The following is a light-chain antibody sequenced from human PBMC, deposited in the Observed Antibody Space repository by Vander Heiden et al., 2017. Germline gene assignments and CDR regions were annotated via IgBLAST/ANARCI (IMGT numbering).Light chain of an antibody. CDR3: QHYNTYPWT. J-gene: IGKJ1*01. Sequence: DIQLTQSPSTLSASVGDRVTITCRASQSISSWLAWYQQKPGKAPKLLIYDASSLVSGVPSRFSGSGSGTEFTLTISSLQPDDFATYYCQHYNTYPWTFGQGTKVEIK. CDR2: DAS. V-gene: IGKV1-5*01. CDR1: QSISSW.